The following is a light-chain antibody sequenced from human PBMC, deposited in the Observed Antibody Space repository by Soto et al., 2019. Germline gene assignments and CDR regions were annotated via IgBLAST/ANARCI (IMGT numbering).Light chain of an antibody. V-gene: IGLV6-57*01. Sequence: NFMLTQPHSVSESPGKTVTISCTRSSGSIASNYVQWYQQRPGSSPTTVIYEDNQRPSGVPDRFSGSIDSSSNSASLTISXXKTEDEADXYCQSYDSSIHVVFGGGTKLTVL. CDR3: QSYDSSIHVV. J-gene: IGLJ2*01. CDR1: SGSIASNY. CDR2: EDN.